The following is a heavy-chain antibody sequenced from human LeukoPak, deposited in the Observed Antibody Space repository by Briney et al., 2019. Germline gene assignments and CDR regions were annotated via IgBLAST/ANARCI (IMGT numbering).Heavy chain of an antibody. Sequence: ASVKVSCKASGYTFTSYDINWVRQATGQGLEWMGWMNPNSGNTGYAQKFQGRVTMTRNTSISKAYMELSSLRSEDTAVYYCARVKLVVGRGNWFDPWGQGTLVTVSS. V-gene: IGHV1-8*01. J-gene: IGHJ5*02. D-gene: IGHD6-19*01. CDR1: GYTFTSYD. CDR3: ARVKLVVGRGNWFDP. CDR2: MNPNSGNT.